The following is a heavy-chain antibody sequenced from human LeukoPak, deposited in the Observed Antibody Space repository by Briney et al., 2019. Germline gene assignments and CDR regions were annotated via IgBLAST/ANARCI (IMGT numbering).Heavy chain of an antibody. D-gene: IGHD4-17*01. CDR2: IYHSGTT. Sequence: SETLSLTCTVSGGSISSYYWSWIRQPPGKGLECIGYIYHSGTTNYNPSLKSRVTISADTSKNQFSLKLTSVTAADTAIYYCARQRDYADYLDAFDVWGQGTMVTVSS. V-gene: IGHV4-59*08. J-gene: IGHJ3*01. CDR3: ARQRDYADYLDAFDV. CDR1: GGSISSYY.